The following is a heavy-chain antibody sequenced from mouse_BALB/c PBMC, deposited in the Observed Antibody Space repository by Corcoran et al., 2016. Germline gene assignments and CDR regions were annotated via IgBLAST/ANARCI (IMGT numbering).Heavy chain of an antibody. J-gene: IGHJ1*01. CDR2: IWGADDK. CDR3: ARRGQGYVDF. D-gene: IGHD3-2*01. V-gene: IGHV8-8*01. Sequence: QVTLKESGPGILKPSQTLSLTCSFSGFSLSTSGMGVGWIRQPSGKGLEWLAHIWGADDKSYNPSLKSQLTISKATARNQVFLKLTSEDTADTGTYYGARRGQGYVDFWGAGTTVTVSS. CDR1: GFSLSTSGMG.